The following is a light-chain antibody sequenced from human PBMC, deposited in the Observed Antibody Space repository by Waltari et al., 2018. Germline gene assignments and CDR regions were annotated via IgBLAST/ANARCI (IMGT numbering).Light chain of an antibody. J-gene: IGLJ1*01. CDR3: SSYTSSTTYV. V-gene: IGLV2-14*03. CDR2: DVS. CDR1: SSDVGGYNY. Sequence: QSALPQPASVSGSPGPSIPLSCTGTSSDVGGYNYFPWYQHHPGKAPKLMIFDVSSRPSGVSNRFSGSKSGNTASLTISGLQAEDEADYYCSSYTSSTTYVFGAGTKVTVL.